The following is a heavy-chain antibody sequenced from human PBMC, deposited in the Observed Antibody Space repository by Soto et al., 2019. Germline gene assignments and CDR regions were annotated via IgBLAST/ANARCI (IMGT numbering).Heavy chain of an antibody. CDR1: GFSCSRYW. D-gene: IGHD2-15*01. CDR3: ARPYCSGGSCYNWFDP. J-gene: IGHJ5*02. Sequence: PWGSLRLSCAASGFSCSRYWMSWWRQAPGKGLQWVANIKQDGSQKYYVDSVKGRFTIYRDNAKNSLYLQMNSLRAEDTAIYYCARPYCSGGSCYNWFDPWGQGTLVTVSS. CDR2: IKQDGSQK. V-gene: IGHV3-7*03.